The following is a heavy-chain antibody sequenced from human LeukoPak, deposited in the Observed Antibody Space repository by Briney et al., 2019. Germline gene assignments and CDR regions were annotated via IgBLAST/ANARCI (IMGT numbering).Heavy chain of an antibody. Sequence: ASVKVSCKGCEYSFNIYGMNWVRQAPGQGLEWMAGINTNTGNAKYARGFTGRFVLSVDTSVNTAYLQINGLKAEDTAIYFCARDEYSWVSSGPGNHWGQGTLLTVSS. CDR3: ARDEYSWVSSGPGNH. CDR2: INTNTGNA. CDR1: EYSFNIYG. D-gene: IGHD6-6*01. V-gene: IGHV7-4-1*02. J-gene: IGHJ5*02.